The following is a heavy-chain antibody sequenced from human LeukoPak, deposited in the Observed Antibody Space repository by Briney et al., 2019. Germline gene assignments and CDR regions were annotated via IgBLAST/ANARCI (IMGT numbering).Heavy chain of an antibody. CDR1: GYTFTGYY. CDR3: ASAIGITIFGVAYYYYGMDV. J-gene: IGHJ6*02. D-gene: IGHD3-3*01. V-gene: IGHV1-2*06. Sequence: GASVKVSCKASGYTFTGYYMHWVRQAPGQGLEWMGRINPNSGGTNYAQKFQGRVTMTRDTSTSTVYMELSSLRSEDTAVYYCASAIGITIFGVAYYYYGMDVWGQGTTVTVSS. CDR2: INPNSGGT.